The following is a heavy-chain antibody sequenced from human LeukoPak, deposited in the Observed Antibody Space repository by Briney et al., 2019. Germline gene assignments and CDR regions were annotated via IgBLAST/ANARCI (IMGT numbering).Heavy chain of an antibody. V-gene: IGHV3-30*04. Sequence: GGSLRLSCAASGFTFSNFALHWVRQAPGKGLEWVAVILYDGGSKYYADFVKGRFTVSRDNSKNTLYLQMNNLRAEDTAVYYCARDEGIWGSNVDYWGQGTLVTVSS. CDR3: ARDEGIWGSNVDY. J-gene: IGHJ4*02. CDR1: GFTFSNFA. D-gene: IGHD7-27*01. CDR2: ILYDGGSK.